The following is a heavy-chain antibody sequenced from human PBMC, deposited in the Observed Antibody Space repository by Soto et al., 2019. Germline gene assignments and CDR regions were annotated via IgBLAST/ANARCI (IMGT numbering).Heavy chain of an antibody. CDR2: INAGNGNT. Sequence: ASVKVSCKASGYTFTSYAMHWVRQAPGQRLEWMGWINAGNGNTKYSQKFQGRVTITRDTSASTAYMELSSLRSEDTAVYYCARGSSVVLVPAMGTLWFDSWGQGTLVTVSS. CDR1: GYTFTSYA. CDR3: ARGSSVVLVPAMGTLWFDS. V-gene: IGHV1-3*01. J-gene: IGHJ5*01. D-gene: IGHD2-2*01.